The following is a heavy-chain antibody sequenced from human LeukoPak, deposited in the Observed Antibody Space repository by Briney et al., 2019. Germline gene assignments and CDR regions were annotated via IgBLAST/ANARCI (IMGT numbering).Heavy chain of an antibody. V-gene: IGHV4-34*01. D-gene: IGHD2-2*02. CDR2: INHSGST. J-gene: IGHJ5*02. CDR3: ARDVVPAAISGGWFDP. CDR1: GGSFSGYY. Sequence: SETLSLTCAVYGGSFSGYYWSWIRQPPGKGLEWIGEINHSGSTNYNPSLKSRVTISVDTSKNQVSLKLSSVNAADTGVYYCARDVVPAAISGGWFDPWGQGTLVSVSS.